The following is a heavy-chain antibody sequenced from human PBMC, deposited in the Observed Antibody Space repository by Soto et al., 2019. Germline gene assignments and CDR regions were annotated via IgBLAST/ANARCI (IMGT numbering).Heavy chain of an antibody. CDR1: GFVFSAYG. D-gene: IGHD3-10*01. J-gene: IGHJ4*02. Sequence: QVLLLQSGGGVVQPGGSLRLSCAASGFVFSAYGMHWVRQAPGKGPEWVALISYDGTKEYYADSVSGRFTISRDNSENTVELQVNSLGTEATGVYYCAKGRGYGSGSFHPYYFESWGQGTLVTVSS. CDR3: AKGRGYGSGSFHPYYFES. V-gene: IGHV3-30*18. CDR2: ISYDGTKE.